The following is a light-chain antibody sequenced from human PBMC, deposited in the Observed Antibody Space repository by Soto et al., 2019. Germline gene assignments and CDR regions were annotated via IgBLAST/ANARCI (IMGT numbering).Light chain of an antibody. Sequence: DIQMTQSPSSLSASVGDRVTITCRASQTITTFLNGYQQRPGEAPKLLIYAASSLQSGVPSRFSGSGSGTDFTLTISSLQPEDFATYFCQQSYSTPQTFGQGTKVEIK. J-gene: IGKJ1*01. CDR3: QQSYSTPQT. CDR1: QTITTF. V-gene: IGKV1-39*01. CDR2: AAS.